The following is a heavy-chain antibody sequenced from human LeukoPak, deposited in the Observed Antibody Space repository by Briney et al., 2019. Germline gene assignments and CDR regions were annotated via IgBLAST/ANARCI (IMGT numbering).Heavy chain of an antibody. CDR1: GYTFTNYP. V-gene: IGHV1-69*13. D-gene: IGHD4-17*01. CDR3: ARSRDYGDYLSYYYYGMDV. Sequence: SVKVSCKASGYTFTNYPLNWVRQTPGQGLEWMGGIIPIFGTANYAQKFQGRVTITADESTSTAYTELSSLRSEDTAVYYCARSRDYGDYLSYYYYGMDVWGQGTTVTVSS. J-gene: IGHJ6*02. CDR2: IIPIFGTA.